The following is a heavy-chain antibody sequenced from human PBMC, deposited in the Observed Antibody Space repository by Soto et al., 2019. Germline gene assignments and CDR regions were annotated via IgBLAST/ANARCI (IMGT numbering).Heavy chain of an antibody. V-gene: IGHV5-51*01. CDR2: INPRDSDT. CDR3: ARMSYLVAAVGATFDY. CDR1: CYTFTDYW. D-gene: IGHD6-13*01. Sequence: PGESLKISCEISCYTFTDYWIGCVRQMPGKGPEWMGIINPRDSDTRYSQSFQGQVILSADKSTTTAYLLWDSLRASDTAMYYCARMSYLVAAVGATFDYWGQGTQVTVSS. J-gene: IGHJ4*02.